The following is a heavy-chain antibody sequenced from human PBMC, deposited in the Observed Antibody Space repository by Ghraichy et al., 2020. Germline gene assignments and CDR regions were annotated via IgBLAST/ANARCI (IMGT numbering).Heavy chain of an antibody. CDR3: AKPYYDFWSGSSGAFDI. CDR1: GFTFSSYA. D-gene: IGHD3-3*01. Sequence: GSLRLSCAASGFTFSSYAMSWVRQAPGKGLEWVSAISGSGGSTYYADSVKGRFTISRDNSKNTLYLQMNSLRAEDTAVYYCAKPYYDFWSGSSGAFDIWGQGTMVTVSS. J-gene: IGHJ3*02. V-gene: IGHV3-23*01. CDR2: ISGSGGST.